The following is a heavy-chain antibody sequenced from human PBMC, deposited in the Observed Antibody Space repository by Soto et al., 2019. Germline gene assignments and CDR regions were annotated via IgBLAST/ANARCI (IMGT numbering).Heavy chain of an antibody. CDR3: AREMPYTILTGPTDPNWFDP. J-gene: IGHJ5*02. V-gene: IGHV1-69*08. CDR2: IIPILGIA. Sequence: QVQLVQSGAEVKKPGSSVKISCKASGGTFSSYTISWVRQAPGQGLEWMGRIIPILGIANYAQKFQGRVTITADKSTSTAYMELSSLRSGDTAVYYCAREMPYTILTGPTDPNWFDPWGQGTLVTVSS. CDR1: GGTFSSYT. D-gene: IGHD3-9*01.